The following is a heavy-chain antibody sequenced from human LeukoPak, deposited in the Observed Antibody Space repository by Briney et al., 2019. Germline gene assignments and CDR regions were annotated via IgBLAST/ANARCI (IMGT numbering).Heavy chain of an antibody. V-gene: IGHV5-51*01. Sequence: GESMKISCKGSGYTFTTDWIAWVRQMPGKGLEWMGIIYPGDSDTRYSPSFQGQVAISADKSISTAYLQWNSLKASDTAMFYCARLGITGTTLYYFDYWGQGTLVTVSS. CDR2: IYPGDSDT. CDR3: ARLGITGTTLYYFDY. D-gene: IGHD1-20*01. J-gene: IGHJ4*02. CDR1: GYTFTTDW.